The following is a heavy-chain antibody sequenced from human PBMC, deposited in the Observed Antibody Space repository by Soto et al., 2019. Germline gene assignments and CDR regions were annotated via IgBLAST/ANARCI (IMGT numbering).Heavy chain of an antibody. CDR1: GFTFSGSA. CDR3: NIAVAGTRYYYYGMDV. CDR2: IRSKANSYST. V-gene: IGHV3-73*02. D-gene: IGHD6-19*01. J-gene: IGHJ6*02. Sequence: EVQLVESGGGLVQPGGSLKLSCAASGFTFSGSAMHWVRQASGKGLEWVGRIRSKANSYSTAYAASVKGRFTISRDDSKDTSYLQMNSLKTEDTAVYYCNIAVAGTRYYYYGMDVWGQGTTVTVSS.